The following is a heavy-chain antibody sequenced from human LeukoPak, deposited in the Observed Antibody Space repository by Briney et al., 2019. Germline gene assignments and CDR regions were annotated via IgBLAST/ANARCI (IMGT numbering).Heavy chain of an antibody. CDR3: ASARPLWFGSD. CDR1: GFTFSSYA. CDR2: ISYDGSNK. J-gene: IGHJ4*02. V-gene: IGHV3-30-3*01. Sequence: GRSLRLSCAASGFTFSSYAMHWVRQAPGKGLEWVAVISYDGSNKYYADSVKGRFTISRDNAKNSLYLQMNSLRDEDTAVYYCASARPLWFGSDWGQGTLVTVSS. D-gene: IGHD3-10*01.